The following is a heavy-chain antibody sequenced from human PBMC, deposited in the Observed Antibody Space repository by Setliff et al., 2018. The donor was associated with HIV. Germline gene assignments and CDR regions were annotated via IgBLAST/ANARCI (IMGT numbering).Heavy chain of an antibody. Sequence: PGGSLRLSCEVSGLTFSTFIMNWVRQAPGKGLEWVSSISKTSSYIYYADSVKGRFTISRDNAKNSLYLQMDTLRAEDTAVYYCTTGDTTPIYPNYMDIWGKGTTVTVSS. J-gene: IGHJ6*03. CDR3: TTGDTTPIYPNYMDI. D-gene: IGHD2-21*02. CDR2: ISKTSSYI. CDR1: GLTFSTFI. V-gene: IGHV3-21*06.